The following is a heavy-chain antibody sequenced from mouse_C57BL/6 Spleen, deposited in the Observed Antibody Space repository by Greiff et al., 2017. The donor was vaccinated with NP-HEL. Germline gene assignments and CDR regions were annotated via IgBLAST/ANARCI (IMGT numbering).Heavy chain of an antibody. CDR2: INPNNGGT. CDR3: ARGGSELGLDY. V-gene: IGHV1-18*01. CDR1: GYTFTDYN. Sequence: EVQLQQSGPELVKPGASVKIPCKASGYTFTDYNMDWVKQSHGKSLEWIGDINPNNGGTNYNQKFKGKATLTVDKSSSTAYMELRSLTSEDTAVYYCARGGSELGLDYWGQGTTLTVSS. D-gene: IGHD4-1*01. J-gene: IGHJ2*01.